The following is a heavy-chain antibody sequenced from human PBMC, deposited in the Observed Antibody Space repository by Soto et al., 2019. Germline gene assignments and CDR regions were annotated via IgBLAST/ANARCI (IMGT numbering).Heavy chain of an antibody. CDR3: AKDRYDIVGPVDY. J-gene: IGHJ4*02. D-gene: IGHD1-26*01. CDR1: GLIFSDYA. V-gene: IGHV3-23*01. Sequence: EVQLLESGGNLVQPGGSLRLSCAASGLIFSDYAMSWVRQAPGKGLECVACISGSGGDTFYADSVKGRFTSSRDNSKNTLSLHMNSLSVDDTAVYFCAKDRYDIVGPVDYWGQGTLGTVSS. CDR2: ISGSGGDT.